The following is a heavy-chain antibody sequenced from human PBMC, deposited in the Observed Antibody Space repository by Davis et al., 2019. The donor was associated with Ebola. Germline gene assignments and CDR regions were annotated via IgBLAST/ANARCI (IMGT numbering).Heavy chain of an antibody. CDR2: ITGSSSHI. CDR1: GFTFTTYS. J-gene: IGHJ6*04. Sequence: GESLKISCAASGFTFTTYSMTWVRQAPGKGLEWFSFITGSSSHIYYADSVKGRVTISRDNSKKTLYLQMNRLRAEDTAVYYCAKSGLSFGVVKYHYGMDVWGKGTTVTVSS. D-gene: IGHD3-3*01. V-gene: IGHV3-21*04. CDR3: AKSGLSFGVVKYHYGMDV.